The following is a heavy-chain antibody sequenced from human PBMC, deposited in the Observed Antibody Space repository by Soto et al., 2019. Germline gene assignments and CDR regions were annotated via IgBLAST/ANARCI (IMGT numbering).Heavy chain of an antibody. V-gene: IGHV1-18*04. CDR1: GYSFTSYG. Sequence: RASVKVSCKASGYSFTSYGISWVRQAPGQGPEWMGWISGHNGNTNHPQSLQGRVTMTTDTSRNTAYMELGSLRSDDTAVYYCARQRFNYYDDTVYYYFDYWGQGTLVTVSS. CDR3: ARQRFNYYDDTVYYYFDY. J-gene: IGHJ4*02. CDR2: ISGHNGNT. D-gene: IGHD3-22*01.